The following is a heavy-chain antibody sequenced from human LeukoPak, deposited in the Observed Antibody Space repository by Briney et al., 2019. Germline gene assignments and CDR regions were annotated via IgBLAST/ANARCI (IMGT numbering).Heavy chain of an antibody. V-gene: IGHV3-49*03. CDR1: GFTFGDYA. CDR3: TRNIGIAAAGEEYYFDY. CDR2: VRSKTYGGTT. J-gene: IGHJ4*02. D-gene: IGHD6-13*01. Sequence: PGRSLRLSCTASGFTFGDYAMSWFRQAPGKGLEWVGFVRSKTYGGTTEYAASVKGRFTISRDDSKSIAYLQMNSLKTEDTAVYYCTRNIGIAAAGEEYYFDYWGQGTLVTVSS.